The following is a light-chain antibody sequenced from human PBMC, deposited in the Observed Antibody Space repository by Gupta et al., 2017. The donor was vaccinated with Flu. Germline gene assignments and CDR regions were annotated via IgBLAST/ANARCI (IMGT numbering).Light chain of an antibody. CDR3: AAWDDSLNGHWV. J-gene: IGLJ3*02. CDR1: SSNIGSNT. CDR2: SNN. Sequence: SVLTQPPSASGTTWQSVTISCSGSSSNIGSNTVNWYQQLPGTAPKLLIYSNNQRPSGVPERFSGSKSGTSASLAISGLQSEDEADYYCAAWDDSLNGHWVFGGGTKLTVL. V-gene: IGLV1-44*01.